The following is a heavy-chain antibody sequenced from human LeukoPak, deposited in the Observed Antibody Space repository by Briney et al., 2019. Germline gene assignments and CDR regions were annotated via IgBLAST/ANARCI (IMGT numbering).Heavy chain of an antibody. CDR3: ARVEQQLFDY. Sequence: GGSLRLSCAASGFTFNNYEMNWVRQAPGKGLEWVSYISSSGSTIYYADSVKGRFTISRDNAKHSLYLQMSSLRAEGTAIYYCARVEQQLFDYWGQGTLVTVSS. D-gene: IGHD6-13*01. CDR1: GFTFNNYE. J-gene: IGHJ4*02. CDR2: ISSSGSTI. V-gene: IGHV3-48*03.